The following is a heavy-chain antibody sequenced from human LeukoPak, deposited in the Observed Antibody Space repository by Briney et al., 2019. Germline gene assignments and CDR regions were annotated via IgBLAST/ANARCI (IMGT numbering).Heavy chain of an antibody. V-gene: IGHV4-61*08. CDR1: GGSISSGGYY. J-gene: IGHJ4*02. Sequence: SETLSLTCTVSGGSISSGGYYWSWIRQHPGKGLEWIGYIYYSGSTNYNPSLKSRVTISVDTSKNQFSLKLSSVTAADTAVYYCAGTSWNDEDYWGQGTLVTVSS. CDR2: IYYSGST. D-gene: IGHD1-1*01. CDR3: AGTSWNDEDY.